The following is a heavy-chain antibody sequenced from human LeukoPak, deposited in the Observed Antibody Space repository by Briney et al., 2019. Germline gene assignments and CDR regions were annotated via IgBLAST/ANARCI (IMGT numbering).Heavy chain of an antibody. D-gene: IGHD2-21*02. J-gene: IGHJ5*02. Sequence: PSETLSLTCTVSGGSISSHYWSWIRQPPGKGLEWIGYIYYSGSTNYNPSLKSRVTISVDTSKNQSSLKLSSVTAADTAVYYCARSRRYVGDLHFDPWGQGTLVTVSS. CDR2: IYYSGST. V-gene: IGHV4-59*11. CDR3: ARSRRYVGDLHFDP. CDR1: GGSISSHY.